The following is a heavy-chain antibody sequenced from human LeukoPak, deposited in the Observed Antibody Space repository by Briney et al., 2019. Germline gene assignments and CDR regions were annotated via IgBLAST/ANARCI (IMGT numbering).Heavy chain of an antibody. CDR1: GGSFSGYY. Sequence: SETLSLTCAVYGGSFSGYYWSWIRQPPGKGLEWVGEINHSGSTNYNPSLKSRVTISVDTSKNQFSLKLSSVTAADTAVYYCARGQQLVNYWGQGTLVTVSS. CDR3: ARGQQLVNY. CDR2: INHSGST. V-gene: IGHV4-34*01. J-gene: IGHJ4*02. D-gene: IGHD6-13*01.